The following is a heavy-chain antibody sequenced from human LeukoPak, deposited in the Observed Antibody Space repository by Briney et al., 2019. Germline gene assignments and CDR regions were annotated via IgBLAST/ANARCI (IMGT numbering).Heavy chain of an antibody. CDR2: INTNTGNP. V-gene: IGHV7-4-1*02. CDR1: GYTFTRYA. Sequence: GASVRVSCKASGYTFTRYAMNWVRQAPGQGLEWMGWINTNTGNPTYAQGFIGRFVFSLETSVSTAYLQISRLKAEDTAVYYCARAYYYDSPDAFDIWGQGTMVTVSS. J-gene: IGHJ3*02. CDR3: ARAYYYDSPDAFDI. D-gene: IGHD3-22*01.